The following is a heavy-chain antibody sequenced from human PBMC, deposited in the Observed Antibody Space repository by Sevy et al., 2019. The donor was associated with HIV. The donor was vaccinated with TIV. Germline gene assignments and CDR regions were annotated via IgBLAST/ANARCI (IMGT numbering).Heavy chain of an antibody. CDR3: TTDSWSQEDYYDY. CDR2: FKGKPGGGAI. Sequence: GGSLRLSCAASGFTFTNAWMSWVRQAPGKGLEWVGRFKGKPGGGAIDYAAPVKGRFTISRDDSKNTLYLQMSSLRTEETAVYYCTTDSWSQEDYYDYWGQGTLVTVS. D-gene: IGHD6-13*01. CDR1: GFTFTNAW. J-gene: IGHJ4*02. V-gene: IGHV3-15*01.